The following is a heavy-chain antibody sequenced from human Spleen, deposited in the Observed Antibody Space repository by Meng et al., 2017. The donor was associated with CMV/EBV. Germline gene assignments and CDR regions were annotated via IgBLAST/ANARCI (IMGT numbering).Heavy chain of an antibody. Sequence: SETLSLTCTVSGGSVSSATYFWSWIRQSPEKGLEWMGYISHGGSASYNPPLKSRVTISLDTSKNQFSLRLSSVTTADTAVYYCARLGPGDCDSNFCYNAYYFYGLDVWGQGTTVTVSS. J-gene: IGHJ6*02. CDR2: ISHGGSA. CDR1: GGSVSSATYF. V-gene: IGHV4-61*01. D-gene: IGHD2-2*02. CDR3: ARLGPGDCDSNFCYNAYYFYGLDV.